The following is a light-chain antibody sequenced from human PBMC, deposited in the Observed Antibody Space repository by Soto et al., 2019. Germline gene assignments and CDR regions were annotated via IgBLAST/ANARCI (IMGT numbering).Light chain of an antibody. CDR3: QSYDSSLSGLV. V-gene: IGLV1-40*01. J-gene: IGLJ1*01. CDR2: GNS. CDR1: SSNIGAGYD. Sequence: QSVLTQPPSVSGAPGQRVTISCTGSSSNIGAGYDVHWYQQLPGTAPKLLIYGNSNRPSGVPDRFSGSNSGTSASLAITGLQAEDEADYYCQSYDSSLSGLVFGTGTKLTVL.